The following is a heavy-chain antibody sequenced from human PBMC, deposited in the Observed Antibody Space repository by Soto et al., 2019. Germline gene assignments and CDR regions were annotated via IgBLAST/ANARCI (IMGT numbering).Heavy chain of an antibody. CDR1: GFSFSSLA. D-gene: IGHD2-21*02. J-gene: IGHJ4*02. Sequence: WGSLLLSCAASGFSFSSLAMSWVRQAPGKGLEWVSSISGRGVDTLYADSVKGRFTISIDNSRNTLYLQVNSLRAEDTAVYYCAKDQNDVTLFDYLGQGTLVTVSS. CDR3: AKDQNDVTLFDY. V-gene: IGHV3-23*01. CDR2: ISGRGVDT.